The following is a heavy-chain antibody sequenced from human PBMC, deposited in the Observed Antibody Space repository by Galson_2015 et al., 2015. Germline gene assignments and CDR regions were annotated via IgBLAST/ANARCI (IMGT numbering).Heavy chain of an antibody. D-gene: IGHD7-27*01. J-gene: IGHJ4*02. CDR1: GYSFPSYW. CDR2: IYPGDSDT. Sequence: QSGAAVTKPGESLLISCTGSGYSFPSYWIGWVRQMPVKGLEWMGIIYPGDSDTRYSPSFQGQVTISADKSISTAYLQWSSLKVSDTAMYDCARLLSPGEPAYFDYWGQGTLVTVSS. CDR3: ARLLSPGEPAYFDY. V-gene: IGHV5-51*01.